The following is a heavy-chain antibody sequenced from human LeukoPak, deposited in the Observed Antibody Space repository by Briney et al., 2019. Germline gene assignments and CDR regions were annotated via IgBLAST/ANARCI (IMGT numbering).Heavy chain of an antibody. CDR3: ARTWGGYDYVWGSYRQRGAFDI. J-gene: IGHJ3*02. Sequence: GGSLRLSCAASGFTFSDYYMSWIRQAPGKGLEWVSYISSSGSTIYYADSVKGRFTISRDNAKNSLYLQMNSLRAEDTAVYYCARTWGGYDYVWGSYRQRGAFDIWGQGTMVTVSS. V-gene: IGHV3-11*04. CDR1: GFTFSDYY. D-gene: IGHD3-16*02. CDR2: ISSSGSTI.